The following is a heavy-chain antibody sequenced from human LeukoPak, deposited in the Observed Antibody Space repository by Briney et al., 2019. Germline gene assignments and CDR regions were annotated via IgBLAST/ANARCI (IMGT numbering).Heavy chain of an antibody. V-gene: IGHV3-7*01. CDR1: GLTFSNYW. D-gene: IGHD2-2*01. Sequence: GGSLRLSCAASGLTFSNYWMTWVRQAPGKGLEWVANIKEDGSEKYYVDSVKGRFTISRDNAKNSLYLQMNSLRAEDTAVYYCARGSSNSFDYWGQGTLVTVSS. J-gene: IGHJ4*02. CDR3: ARGSSNSFDY. CDR2: IKEDGSEK.